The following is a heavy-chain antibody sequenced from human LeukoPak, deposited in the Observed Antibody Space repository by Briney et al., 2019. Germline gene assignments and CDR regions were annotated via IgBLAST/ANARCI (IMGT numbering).Heavy chain of an antibody. J-gene: IGHJ6*03. CDR2: INSDGINT. Sequence: GGSLRLSCAASGFTFSNYWMHWVRQAPGKGLVWVSRINSDGINTIYADSVKGRFTISRDNSKNTLYLQMNSLRAEDTAVYYCAKLPRSYAPANYFYYYLDVWGKGTTVTISS. CDR1: GFTFSNYW. D-gene: IGHD4-23*01. CDR3: AKLPRSYAPANYFYYYLDV. V-gene: IGHV3-74*01.